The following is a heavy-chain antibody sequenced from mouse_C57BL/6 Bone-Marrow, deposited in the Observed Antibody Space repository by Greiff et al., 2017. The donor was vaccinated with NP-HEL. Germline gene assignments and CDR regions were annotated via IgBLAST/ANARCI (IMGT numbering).Heavy chain of an antibody. V-gene: IGHV5-9*01. CDR1: GFTFSSYT. CDR2: ISGGGGNT. D-gene: IGHD2-1*01. Sequence: EVKLVESGGGLVKPGGSLKLSCAASGFTFSSYTMSWVRQTPEKRLEWVATISGGGGNTYYPDSVKGRFTISRDNAKNTLYLQMSSLRSEDTALYYCASHYGKTFAYWGQGTLVTVSA. CDR3: ASHYGKTFAY. J-gene: IGHJ3*01.